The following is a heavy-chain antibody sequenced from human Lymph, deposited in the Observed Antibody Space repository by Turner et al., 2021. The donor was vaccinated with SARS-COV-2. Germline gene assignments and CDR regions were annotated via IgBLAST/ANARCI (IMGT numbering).Heavy chain of an antibody. J-gene: IGHJ4*02. CDR1: GGSISSYY. Sequence: QVQLPPSRPGLVQPSETLSLACTVPGGSISSYYWSWIRQPPGKGLEWIGYIYYSGSTNYNPSLKSRVTISVDTSKNQFSLKLSSVTAADTAVYYCARGFDYWGQGTLVTVSS. V-gene: IGHV4-59*01. CDR3: ARGFDY. CDR2: IYYSGST.